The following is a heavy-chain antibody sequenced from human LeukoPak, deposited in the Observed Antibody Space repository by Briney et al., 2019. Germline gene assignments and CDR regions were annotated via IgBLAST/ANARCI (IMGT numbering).Heavy chain of an antibody. D-gene: IGHD2-15*01. CDR3: ARDEKKYCSGGSCPAYFDY. J-gene: IGHJ4*02. CDR2: ISGGYNGDS. Sequence: APVKVSRTTSVYNFRHYGISWVRQAPGQGLEGMAWISGGYNGDSNYALKLRGRLTMTTDTSTSTAYMELRSLRSDDTAVYYCARDEKKYCSGGSCPAYFDYWGQGTLVTVSS. V-gene: IGHV1-18*01. CDR1: VYNFRHYG.